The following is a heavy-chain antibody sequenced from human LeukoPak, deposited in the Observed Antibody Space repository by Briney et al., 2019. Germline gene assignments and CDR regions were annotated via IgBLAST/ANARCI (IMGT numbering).Heavy chain of an antibody. J-gene: IGHJ4*02. CDR2: IYTSGST. CDR3: ARDGRSITGTIWAYYFDY. V-gene: IGHV4-61*02. Sequence: SQTLSLTCTVSGGSISSGDYYWSWIRQPAGKGLEWIGRIYTSGSTNYNPSLKSRVTISVDTSKNQFSLKLSSVTAADTAVYYCARDGRSITGTIWAYYFDYWGQGTLVTVSS. CDR1: GGSISSGDYY. D-gene: IGHD1/OR15-1a*01.